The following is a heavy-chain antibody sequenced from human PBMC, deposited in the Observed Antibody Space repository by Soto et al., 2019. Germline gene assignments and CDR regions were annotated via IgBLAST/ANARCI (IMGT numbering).Heavy chain of an antibody. CDR2: TYYRSKWYY. J-gene: IGHJ4*02. CDR1: GDSVSSKSAA. D-gene: IGHD5-12*01. V-gene: IGHV6-1*01. CDR3: ARDYSGYAYLYY. Sequence: PSQTLSLTCAISGDSVSSKSAAWNWIRRSPSRGLEWLGRTYYRSKWYYDYAVAVKSRITIHPDASNNQLSLQLNSVTPEDTAVYYCARDYSGYAYLYYWDQGTLVTVSS.